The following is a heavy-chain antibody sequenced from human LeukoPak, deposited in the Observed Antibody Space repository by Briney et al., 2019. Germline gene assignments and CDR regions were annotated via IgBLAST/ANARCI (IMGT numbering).Heavy chain of an antibody. D-gene: IGHD6-19*01. Sequence: GASVKVSCKVSGYTLTEFSMHWVRQAPGKGLEWMGGFDPEDGKTFYAQKFQGRVTMTRDTSTSTVYMELSSLRSEDTAVYYCAGGGSSGWYLVAFDIWGQGTMVTVSS. V-gene: IGHV1-24*01. CDR2: FDPEDGKT. J-gene: IGHJ3*02. CDR1: GYTLTEFS. CDR3: AGGGSSGWYLVAFDI.